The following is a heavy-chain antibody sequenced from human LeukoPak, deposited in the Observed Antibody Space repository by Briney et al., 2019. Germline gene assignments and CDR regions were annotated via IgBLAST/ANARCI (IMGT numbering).Heavy chain of an antibody. CDR1: SDSISNYY. V-gene: IGHV4-39*01. Sequence: SETLSLTCTVSSDSISNYYWSWIRQPPGKGLEWIGSIYYSGSTYYNPSLKSRVTISVDTSKNQFSLKLSSVTAADTAVYYCARNGVTGTIYYYYYMDVWGKGTTVTVSS. J-gene: IGHJ6*03. D-gene: IGHD1-20*01. CDR3: ARNGVTGTIYYYYYMDV. CDR2: IYYSGST.